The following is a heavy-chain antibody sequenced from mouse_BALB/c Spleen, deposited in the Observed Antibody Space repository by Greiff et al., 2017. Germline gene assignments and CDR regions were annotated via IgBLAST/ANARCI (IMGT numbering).Heavy chain of an antibody. CDR3: ARGDDYDGFAY. D-gene: IGHD2-4*01. V-gene: IGHV1-67*01. J-gene: IGHJ3*01. Sequence: QVQLQQSGPELVRPGVSVKISCKGSSYTFTDYAMHWVKQSHAKSLEWIGVISTYYGNTNYNQKFKGKATMTVDKSSSTAYMELARLTSEDSAVYYCARGDDYDGFAYWGQGTLVTVSA. CDR1: SYTFTDYA. CDR2: ISTYYGNT.